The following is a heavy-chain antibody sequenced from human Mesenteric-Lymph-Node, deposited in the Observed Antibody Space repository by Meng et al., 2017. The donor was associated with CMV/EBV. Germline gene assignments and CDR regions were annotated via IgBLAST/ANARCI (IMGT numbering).Heavy chain of an antibody. Sequence: GESLKISCAASGFTFSSYEMNWVRQAPGEGLEWLSYISSGGGTIYDADSVKGRFTVSRDDAKNSLYLQMNSLRAEDTAVYYCARNHRYPYGMDVWGQGTTVTVSS. V-gene: IGHV3-48*03. CDR3: ARNHRYPYGMDV. D-gene: IGHD1-26*01. CDR1: GFTFSSYE. J-gene: IGHJ6*02. CDR2: ISSGGGTI.